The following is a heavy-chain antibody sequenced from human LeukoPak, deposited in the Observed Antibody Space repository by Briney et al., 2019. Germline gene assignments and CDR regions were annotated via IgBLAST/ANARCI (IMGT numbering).Heavy chain of an antibody. D-gene: IGHD6-13*01. CDR2: IYSGGST. CDR3: AGHSSSPTGFDP. J-gene: IGHJ5*02. Sequence: GGSLRLSCAASGFTFSSNYMSWVRQAPGKGLEWVSVIYSGGSTYYADSVKGRFTISRDNSKNTLYLQMNSLRAEDTAVYYCAGHSSSPTGFDPWGQGTLVTVSS. V-gene: IGHV3-53*01. CDR1: GFTFSSNY.